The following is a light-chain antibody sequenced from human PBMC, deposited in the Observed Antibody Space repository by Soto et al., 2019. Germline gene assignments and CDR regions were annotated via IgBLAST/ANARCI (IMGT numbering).Light chain of an antibody. Sequence: DIQMTPSPSAMSASLGDRVPITCRASQSISNWLAWHQQKPGKAPKLLIYKASSLESGVPSRFSGSGSGTEFTLTISSPQPDDFPTYYCQQYTNSWTCGQGTKVDIK. CDR2: KAS. V-gene: IGKV1-5*03. CDR3: QQYTNSWT. J-gene: IGKJ1*01. CDR1: QSISNW.